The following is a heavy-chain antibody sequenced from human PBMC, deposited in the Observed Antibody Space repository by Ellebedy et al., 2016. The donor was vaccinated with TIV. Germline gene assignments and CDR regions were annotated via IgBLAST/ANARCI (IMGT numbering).Heavy chain of an antibody. V-gene: IGHV3-7*01. CDR3: ARDVPNKSGGYYMDA. CDR1: GFTFSNYW. J-gene: IGHJ6*03. Sequence: GGSLRLXXAASGFTFSNYWMSWVRQAPGKGLEWVANIKQDGSEKYYVDSVKGRFTISRDNAKNSLYLQMNSLRAEDTAVYYCARDVPNKSGGYYMDAWGKGTTVTVSS. CDR2: IKQDGSEK. D-gene: IGHD2-8*01.